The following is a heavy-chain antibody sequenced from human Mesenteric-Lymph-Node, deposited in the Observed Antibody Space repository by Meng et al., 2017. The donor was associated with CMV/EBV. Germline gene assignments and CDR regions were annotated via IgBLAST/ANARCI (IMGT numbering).Heavy chain of an antibody. CDR1: GFTFSDYY. CDR3: ARTINGMIYPDY. Sequence: GESLKISCAASGFTFSDYYMNRVRQAPGKGLEWVSIIYTSGNTYDADSVKGRFTLSRDNSKNTIYLQMNSLRAEDTAVYYCARTINGMIYPDYWGQGTLVTVSS. CDR2: IYTSGNT. V-gene: IGHV3-66*02. D-gene: IGHD3-9*01. J-gene: IGHJ4*02.